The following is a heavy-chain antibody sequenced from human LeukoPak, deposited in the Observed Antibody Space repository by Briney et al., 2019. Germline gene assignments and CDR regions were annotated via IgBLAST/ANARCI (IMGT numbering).Heavy chain of an antibody. CDR3: ARSRITIFGVARGFDY. V-gene: IGHV4-34*01. D-gene: IGHD3-3*01. CDR1: GGSFSGYY. J-gene: IGHJ4*02. CDR2: INHSEST. Sequence: SETLSLTCAVYGGSFSGYYWSWIRQPPGKGLEWIGEINHSESTNYNPSLKSRVTISVDTSKNQFSLKLSSVTAADTAVYYCARSRITIFGVARGFDYWGQGTLVTVSS.